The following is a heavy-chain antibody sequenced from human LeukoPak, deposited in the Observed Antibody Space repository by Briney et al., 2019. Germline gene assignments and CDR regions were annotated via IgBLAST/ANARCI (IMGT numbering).Heavy chain of an antibody. V-gene: IGHV4-61*02. CDR1: GDSISSGDYY. J-gene: IGHJ3*02. Sequence: SQTLSLTCTVSGDSISSGDYYWSWIRQPAGKGLEWIGRISSSGSTNYNPSLKSRVTISVDTSKNQFSLKLSSVTAADTAVYFCARGPYSYDSSGAFDIWGQGTTVTVSS. CDR3: ARGPYSYDSSGAFDI. CDR2: ISSSGST. D-gene: IGHD3-22*01.